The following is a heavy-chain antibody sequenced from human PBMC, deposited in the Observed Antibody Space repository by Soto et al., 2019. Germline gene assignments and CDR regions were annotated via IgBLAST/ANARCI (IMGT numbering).Heavy chain of an antibody. D-gene: IGHD6-13*01. CDR1: GFTFSSYA. CDR3: AKDDGSSSSSYSPFDY. V-gene: IGHV3-23*01. J-gene: IGHJ4*02. Sequence: EVQLLDSGGGLVQPGGSLRLSCAASGFTFSSYAMSWVRQAPGKGLEWVSAISASGANTYSADSVNGPFTISRDNPKSTLFLQMNSLSVEDTAVYYCAKDDGSSSSSYSPFDYWGQGTLVTVSS. CDR2: ISASGANT.